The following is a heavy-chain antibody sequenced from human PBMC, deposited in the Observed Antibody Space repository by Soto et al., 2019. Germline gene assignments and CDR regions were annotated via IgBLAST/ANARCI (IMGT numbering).Heavy chain of an antibody. J-gene: IGHJ3*02. D-gene: IGHD3-3*01. Sequence: PGESLKISCQGSGYRFSDYWIHWVRQVPGKGLEWMGKIDPSDSFTTYSPSFQGRVTISIDKSINTAFLRWTGLKSSDTAMYYCVNLDFTFGSVDVFDIWGQGTMVTVSS. CDR1: GYRFSDYW. CDR2: IDPSDSFT. CDR3: VNLDFTFGSVDVFDI. V-gene: IGHV5-10-1*04.